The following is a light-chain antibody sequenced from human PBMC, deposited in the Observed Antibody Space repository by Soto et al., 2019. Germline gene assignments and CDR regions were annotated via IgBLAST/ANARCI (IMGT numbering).Light chain of an antibody. V-gene: IGKV3-15*01. CDR3: QQYYRWPVT. Sequence: EIVMTQSPATLSVSPGERVTFSCRASQSVTSNLAWYQHKPGQAPRLLISGASTGATGIPARFSGSGSGTEFTLTISSLQFEDFAVYYCQQYYRWPVTFGGGTKVEIK. J-gene: IGKJ4*01. CDR1: QSVTSN. CDR2: GAS.